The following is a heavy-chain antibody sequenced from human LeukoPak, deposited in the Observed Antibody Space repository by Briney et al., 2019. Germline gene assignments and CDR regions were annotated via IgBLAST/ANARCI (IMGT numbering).Heavy chain of an antibody. J-gene: IGHJ4*02. Sequence: KPSETLSLTCTVSGGSISSSSYYWGWIRQPPGKGLEWIGSIYYSGNTYYKPSLQSRVTISVDTSKNQFSLKLSSVTAADTAVYYCASATFWSGYYWSDYFDYWGQGTLVTVSS. D-gene: IGHD3-3*01. CDR2: IYYSGNT. CDR1: GGSISSSSYY. V-gene: IGHV4-39*01. CDR3: ASATFWSGYYWSDYFDY.